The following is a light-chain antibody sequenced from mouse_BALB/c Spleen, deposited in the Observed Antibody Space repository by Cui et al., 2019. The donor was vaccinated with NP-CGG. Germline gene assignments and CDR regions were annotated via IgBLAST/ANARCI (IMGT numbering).Light chain of an antibody. V-gene: IGLV1*01. CDR1: TGAVTTSNY. CDR3: ALWYSNHWV. Sequence: QAVVTQESALTTSPDEPVTLTCRSSTGAVTTSNYANWVREKPDHLFTGLIGGTNNRAPGVPARFSGSLIGDKAALTITGAQTEDEAIYFCALWYSNHWVFGGGTKLTVL. CDR2: GTN. J-gene: IGLJ1*01.